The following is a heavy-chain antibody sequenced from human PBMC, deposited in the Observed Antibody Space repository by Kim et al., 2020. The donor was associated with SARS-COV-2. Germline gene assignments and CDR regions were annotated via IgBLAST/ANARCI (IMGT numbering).Heavy chain of an antibody. V-gene: IGHV1-2*06. Sequence: ASVKVSCKASGYTFTGYYIHWVRQAPGQGLEWMGRSNPNSGGTNYAQKFQGRVTMTRDTSLSTAYMELSRLRSDDTARYYCARYVSGDITTGVDFDFWGQGTLVTVSS. CDR3: ARYVSGDITTGVDFDF. CDR1: GYTFTGYY. CDR2: SNPNSGGT. D-gene: IGHD3-3*01. J-gene: IGHJ4*02.